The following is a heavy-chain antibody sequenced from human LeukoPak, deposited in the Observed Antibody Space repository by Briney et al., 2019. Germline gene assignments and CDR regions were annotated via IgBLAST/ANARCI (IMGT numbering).Heavy chain of an antibody. CDR1: GFTFSSYA. J-gene: IGHJ3*02. V-gene: IGHV3-30*14. CDR3: ARDSTYYDSSVADAFDI. Sequence: GGSLRLSCAASGFTFSSYAMPWVRQAPGKGLEWVAVISYDGSNKYYADSVKGRFTISRDNSKNTLYLQMNSLRAEDTAVYYCARDSTYYDSSVADAFDIWGQGTMVTVSS. D-gene: IGHD3-22*01. CDR2: ISYDGSNK.